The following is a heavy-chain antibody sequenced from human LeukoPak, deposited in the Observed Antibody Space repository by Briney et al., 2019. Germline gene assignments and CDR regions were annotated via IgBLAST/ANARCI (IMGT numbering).Heavy chain of an antibody. Sequence: GGSLRLSCAASGFTFSSYAMHWVRQAPGKGLEWVSDISSSGSTIYYADSVRGRFTISRDNAKNSLYLQMNSLRVEDTAVYYCARDLYSGSDYWGHGTLVTVSS. CDR3: ARDLYSGSDY. D-gene: IGHD1-26*01. J-gene: IGHJ4*01. CDR1: GFTFSSYA. CDR2: ISSSGSTI. V-gene: IGHV3-48*03.